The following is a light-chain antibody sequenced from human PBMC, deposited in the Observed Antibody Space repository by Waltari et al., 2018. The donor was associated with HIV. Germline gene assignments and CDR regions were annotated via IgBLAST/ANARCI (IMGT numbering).Light chain of an antibody. J-gene: IGKJ5*01. V-gene: IGKV3-15*01. CDR2: GAS. CDR1: QSVSSN. CDR3: QQYNNWPSGT. Sequence: EIVMTQSPATLSVSPGARATLSCRASQSVSSNLAWYQQKPGQAPRLLIYGASTRATGIPARFSGSGSGTEFTLTISSLQSEDFAVYYCQQYNNWPSGTFGQGTRLEIK.